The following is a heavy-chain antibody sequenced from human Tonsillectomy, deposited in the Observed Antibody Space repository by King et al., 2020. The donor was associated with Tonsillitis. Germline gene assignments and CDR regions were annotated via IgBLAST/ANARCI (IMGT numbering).Heavy chain of an antibody. CDR2: ISYDGSNK. D-gene: IGHD3-3*01. V-gene: IGHV3-30*18. J-gene: IGHJ6*02. CDR3: AKGLGDFWSGYGGMAV. CDR1: GFTFSTYG. Sequence: VQLVESGGGVVQPGRSLRLSCAASGFTFSTYGMHWVRQAPGKGLEWVAVISYDGSNKYYADSVKGRFTISRDNSKNTLYLQMNSLRAEDTAVYYCAKGLGDFWSGYGGMAVWGQGTTATVSS.